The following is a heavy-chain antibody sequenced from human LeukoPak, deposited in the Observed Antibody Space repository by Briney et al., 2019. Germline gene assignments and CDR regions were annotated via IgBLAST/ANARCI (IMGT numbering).Heavy chain of an antibody. Sequence: SVKVSCKASGGNFSSYAFNWVRQAPGQGLEWMGRIIPLLNIANSAQKFQGRVTITADKSTSTTYMELSSLTSEDTAVFYCATYCTGGRCPRTSDYWDQGTLVTVSS. CDR1: GGNFSSYA. V-gene: IGHV1-69*04. CDR3: ATYCTGGRCPRTSDY. J-gene: IGHJ4*02. CDR2: IIPLLNIA. D-gene: IGHD2-15*01.